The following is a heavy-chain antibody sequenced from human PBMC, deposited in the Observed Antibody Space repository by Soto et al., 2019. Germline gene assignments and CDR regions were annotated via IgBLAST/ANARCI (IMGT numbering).Heavy chain of an antibody. CDR1: GYSFVNYW. CDR3: ARYCSSPSCYAPYGMDV. V-gene: IGHV5-10-1*01. J-gene: IGHJ6*02. D-gene: IGHD2-2*01. CDR2: IDPRDSDA. Sequence: GESLKISCEGSGYSFVNYWISWVRQMPGKGPEWMGRIDPRDSDANYGPSFQGHVTISVDNSISTAYLQWSSLKASDTGIYYCARYCSSPSCYAPYGMDVWGQGTTVTVSS.